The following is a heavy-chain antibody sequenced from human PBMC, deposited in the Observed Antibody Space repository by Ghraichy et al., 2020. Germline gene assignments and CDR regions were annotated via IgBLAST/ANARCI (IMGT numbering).Heavy chain of an antibody. V-gene: IGHV4-30-4*01. CDR2: IYYSGST. D-gene: IGHD3-9*01. Sequence: LRLSCTVSGGSISSGDYYWSWIRQPPGKGLEWIGYIYYSGSTYYNPSLKSRVTISVDTSKNQFSLKLSSVTAADTAVYYWARVLSGGVLTGYSLYYFDYWGQGTLVTVSS. CDR3: ARVLSGGVLTGYSLYYFDY. CDR1: GGSISSGDYY. J-gene: IGHJ4*02.